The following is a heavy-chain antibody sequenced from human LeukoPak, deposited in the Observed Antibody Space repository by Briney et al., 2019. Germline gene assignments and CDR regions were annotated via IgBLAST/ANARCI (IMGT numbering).Heavy chain of an antibody. V-gene: IGHV3-7*01. CDR3: ARQPIYEAYFDF. CDR2: IKHDGSEK. J-gene: IGHJ4*02. Sequence: GGSLRLSCAACGFPFDRYWMSWVRLAPGKGLEWVANIKHDGSEKTFVDSVKGRFTISRNNAENSLYLQMNSLRAEDTAVYYCARQPIYEAYFDFWGQGTLVTVSS. CDR1: GFPFDRYW. D-gene: IGHD3-16*01.